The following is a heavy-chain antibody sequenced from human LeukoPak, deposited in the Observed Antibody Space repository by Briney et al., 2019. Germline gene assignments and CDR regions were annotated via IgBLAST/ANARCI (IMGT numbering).Heavy chain of an antibody. J-gene: IGHJ4*02. CDR2: ISGSGGST. D-gene: IGHD6-13*01. Sequence: PGGSLRLSCAASGFTFSSYAMSWARQAPGKGLEWVSAISGSGGSTYYADSVKGRFTISRDNSKNTLYLQMNSLRAEDTAVYYCAKQGGYSSSWYKDWGQGTLVTVSS. CDR3: AKQGGYSSSWYKD. V-gene: IGHV3-23*01. CDR1: GFTFSSYA.